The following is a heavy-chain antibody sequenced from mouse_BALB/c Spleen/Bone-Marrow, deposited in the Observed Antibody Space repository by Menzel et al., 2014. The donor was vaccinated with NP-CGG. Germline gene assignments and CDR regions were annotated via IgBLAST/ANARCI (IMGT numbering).Heavy chain of an antibody. D-gene: IGHD3-2*02. V-gene: IGHV2-9*02. CDR2: IWAGGST. CDR3: ARVTSSAVGAMDY. CDR1: GFSLTNYG. Sequence: VKLVESGPGLVAPSQSLPITCTVSGFSLTNYGVHWVRQPPGKGLEWLGVIWAGGSTNYNSALMSRLSISKDNSKSQVFLKMISLQTDDTAMYYCARVTSSAVGAMDYWGQGTSVTVSS. J-gene: IGHJ4*01.